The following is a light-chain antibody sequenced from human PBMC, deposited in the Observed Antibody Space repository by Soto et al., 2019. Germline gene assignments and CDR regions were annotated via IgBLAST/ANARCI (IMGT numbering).Light chain of an antibody. Sequence: DIQLTQSPSTLSASVGDRVTITCRASQNIMTWLAWYQQKPGKAPKLLIYKASDLDVGVPSRFSGSGSAAEFTLTISSLQPDDVATYYCQHYYAYSPWTFGQGTKVEIK. J-gene: IGKJ1*01. CDR2: KAS. CDR1: QNIMTW. V-gene: IGKV1-5*03. CDR3: QHYYAYSPWT.